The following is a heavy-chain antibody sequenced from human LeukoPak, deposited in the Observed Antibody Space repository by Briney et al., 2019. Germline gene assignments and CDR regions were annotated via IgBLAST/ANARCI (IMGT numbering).Heavy chain of an antibody. CDR1: GFTFSSFG. CDR2: IRYDGTNK. Sequence: GGSLRLSCAASGFTFSSFGMHWVRQAPGQGLEWVAFIRYDGTNKYYADSVKGRFTISRDNSKNTLYLQMNSLRAEDTAVYYCAKHGANYYYYYMDVWGKGTTVTVSS. D-gene: IGHD4/OR15-4a*01. CDR3: AKHGANYYYYYMDV. J-gene: IGHJ6*03. V-gene: IGHV3-30*02.